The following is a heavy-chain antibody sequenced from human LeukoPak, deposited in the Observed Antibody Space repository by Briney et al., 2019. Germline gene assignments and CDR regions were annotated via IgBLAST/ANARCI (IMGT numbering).Heavy chain of an antibody. D-gene: IGHD6-13*01. CDR3: ARDVSYNSLDY. CDR2: IWYDGSKK. V-gene: IGHV3-33*01. Sequence: GGSLRLSCAVSGFTFSSYGMHWVRQAPGKGLDWVAVIWYDGSKKYYADSVKGRSTISRDNSKNTLYLEMNSLRAEDTAVYYCARDVSYNSLDYWGQGTLVTVSS. J-gene: IGHJ4*02. CDR1: GFTFSSYG.